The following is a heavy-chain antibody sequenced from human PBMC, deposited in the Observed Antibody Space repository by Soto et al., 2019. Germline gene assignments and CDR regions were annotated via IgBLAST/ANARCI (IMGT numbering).Heavy chain of an antibody. CDR1: GGSFSGYY. J-gene: IGHJ6*02. V-gene: IGHV4-34*01. CDR3: ARGLFYDSSGYYSGPGYYGMDV. CDR2: INHSGST. Sequence: PSETLSLTCAVYGGSFSGYYWSWIRQPPGKGLEWIGEINHSGSTNYNPSLKSRVTISVDTSKNQFSLKLSSVTAADTAVYYCARGLFYDSSGYYSGPGYYGMDVWGRGTTVTVSS. D-gene: IGHD3-22*01.